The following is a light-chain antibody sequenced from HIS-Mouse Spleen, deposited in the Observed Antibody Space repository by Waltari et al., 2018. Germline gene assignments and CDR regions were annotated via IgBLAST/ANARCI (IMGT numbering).Light chain of an antibody. CDR1: SSDVGRYTY. CDR2: DVS. CDR3: SSYTSSSFNVV. J-gene: IGLJ2*01. V-gene: IGLV2-14*03. Sequence: QSALTQPASVSGSPGQSITISCTGTSSDVGRYTYVSWYQPHPGKAPKLMIYDVSNRPSGVSNRFSGSKSGNTASLTISGLQAEDEADYYCSSYTSSSFNVVFGGGTKLTVL.